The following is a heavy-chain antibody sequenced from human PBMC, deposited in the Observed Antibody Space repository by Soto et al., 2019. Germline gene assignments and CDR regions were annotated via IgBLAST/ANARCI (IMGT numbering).Heavy chain of an antibody. CDR1: GFTFSSYS. CDR2: ISSSSSTI. V-gene: IGHV3-48*04. CDR3: ARDRDYGSGSYAFDI. J-gene: IGHJ3*02. Sequence: GGSLRLSCAASGFTFSSYSMNWVRQAPGKGLGWVSYISSSSSTIYYADSVKGRFTISRDNAKNSLYLQMNSLRAEDTAGYYCARDRDYGSGSYAFDIWGQGTMVTVSS. D-gene: IGHD3-10*01.